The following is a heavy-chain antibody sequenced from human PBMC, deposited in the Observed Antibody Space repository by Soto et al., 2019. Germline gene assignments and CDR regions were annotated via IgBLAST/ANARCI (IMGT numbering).Heavy chain of an antibody. V-gene: IGHV1-69*13. J-gene: IGHJ3*02. Sequence: SVKVSCKASGGTFSSYAISWLRQAPGQGLEWMGGIIPIFGTANYAQKFQGRVTITADESKSTAYMELSSLRSEDTAVYYCASSVGAGAFDIWGQGTMVTVSS. CDR1: GGTFSSYA. CDR3: ASSVGAGAFDI. CDR2: IIPIFGTA.